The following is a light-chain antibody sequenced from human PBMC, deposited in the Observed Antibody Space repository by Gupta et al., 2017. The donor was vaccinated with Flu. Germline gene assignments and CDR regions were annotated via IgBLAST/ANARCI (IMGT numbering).Light chain of an antibody. CDR3: QQYGSSPFT. CDR1: QSISRSY. Sequence: SPGTLSLSPGERATLSCRASQSISRSYLAWYQQKPGQAPRLLIYGASSRATGIPDFTLTISRLEPEDFAVYYCQQYGSSPFTFGPGTKVDIK. CDR2: GAS. J-gene: IGKJ3*01. V-gene: IGKV3-20*01.